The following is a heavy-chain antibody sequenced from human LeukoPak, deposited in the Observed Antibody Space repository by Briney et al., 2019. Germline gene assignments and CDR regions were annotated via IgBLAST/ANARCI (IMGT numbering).Heavy chain of an antibody. D-gene: IGHD3-3*01. V-gene: IGHV1-2*02. CDR2: INPNSGGT. CDR1: GYTFSDYY. Sequence: ASVKVSCKASGYTFSDYYINWVRQAPGQGLEWMGWINPNSGGTHYAQRFQGRVTMTRDTSISTAYMELSRLRSDDTAVYYCAREGAMTYSWSYWGQGTLVTVSS. J-gene: IGHJ1*01. CDR3: AREGAMTYSWSY.